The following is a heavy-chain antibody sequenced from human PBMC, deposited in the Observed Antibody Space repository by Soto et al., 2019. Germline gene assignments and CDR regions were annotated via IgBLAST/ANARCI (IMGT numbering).Heavy chain of an antibody. D-gene: IGHD2-15*01. CDR2: VSASGLNT. CDR1: GFTFSTYA. J-gene: IGHJ4*02. Sequence: GGSLRLSCAASGFTFSTYAMAWVRQAPGKGLEWVSGVSASGLNTDYADPVKGRFYISRDNSKNTVSLHMNSLRAEDTAVYYCATAKLLLPWLFDYWGQGTLVTVSS. V-gene: IGHV3-23*01. CDR3: ATAKLLLPWLFDY.